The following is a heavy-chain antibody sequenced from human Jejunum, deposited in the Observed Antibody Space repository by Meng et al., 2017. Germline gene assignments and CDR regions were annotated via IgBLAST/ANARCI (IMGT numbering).Heavy chain of an antibody. J-gene: IGHJ4*02. D-gene: IGHD1-26*01. CDR3: ARGSGSNAYTSDY. CDR2: INPNSGGT. Sequence: ASVKVSCKASGYAFTGYYIHWVRQVPGQGLEWMGWINPNSGGTNYAQKFQGRVTMTSDTSISTAYMELSRLRSDDTAVYYYARGSGSNAYTSDYWGQGTLVTVSS. CDR1: GYAFTGYY. V-gene: IGHV1-2*02.